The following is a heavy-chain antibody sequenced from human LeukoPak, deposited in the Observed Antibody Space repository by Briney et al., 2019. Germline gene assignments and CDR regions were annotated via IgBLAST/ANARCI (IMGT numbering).Heavy chain of an antibody. D-gene: IGHD3-3*01. Sequence: QPGGSLRLSCAASGFTVNSDYMSWVRQPPGKGLEWVSVIYSGGSTYYADSVKGRFTISRDNAKNSLYLQMNSLRADDTAMYYCARDPSILIFEEVNPNWFDPWGQGTQVTVSS. V-gene: IGHV3-66*01. J-gene: IGHJ5*02. CDR1: GFTVNSDY. CDR3: ARDPSILIFEEVNPNWFDP. CDR2: IYSGGST.